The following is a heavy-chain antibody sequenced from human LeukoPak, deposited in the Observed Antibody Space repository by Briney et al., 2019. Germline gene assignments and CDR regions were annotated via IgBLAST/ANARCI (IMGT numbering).Heavy chain of an antibody. CDR3: ARDSQVGSGWYTPGTFDY. CDR2: ISAYNGNT. CDR1: GYTFTSYG. V-gene: IGHV1-18*01. Sequence: ASVKVSCKASGYTFTSYGISWVRQAPGQGLEWMGWISAYNGNTNYAQKLQGRVTMTTDTSTSTAYMELRSLRSDDTAVYYCARDSQVGSGWYTPGTFDYWGQGTLVTVSS. J-gene: IGHJ4*02. D-gene: IGHD6-19*01.